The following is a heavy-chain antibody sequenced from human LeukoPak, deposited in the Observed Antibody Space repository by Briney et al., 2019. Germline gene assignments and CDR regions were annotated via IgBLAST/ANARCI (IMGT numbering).Heavy chain of an antibody. J-gene: IGHJ3*02. V-gene: IGHV3-30*02. CDR2: IRYDGSNK. CDR1: GFTFSSYS. CDR3: ANFGSSGSPAFDI. Sequence: GGSLRLSCAASGFTFSSYSMNWVRQAPGKGLEWVAFIRYDGSNKYYADSVKGRFTISRDNSKNTLYLQMNSLRAEDTAVYYCANFGSSGSPAFDIWGQGTMVTVSS. D-gene: IGHD3-3*01.